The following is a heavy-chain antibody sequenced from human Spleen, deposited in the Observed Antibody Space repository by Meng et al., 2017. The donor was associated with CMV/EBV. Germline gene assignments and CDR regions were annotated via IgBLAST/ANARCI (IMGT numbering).Heavy chain of an antibody. V-gene: IGHV2-5*01. J-gene: IGHJ5*02. CDR2: IYWNDDK. Sequence: CTFSGFSLGTSGVGVGWIRQPPGKALAWLALIYWNDDKRYSPSLKSRLTITKDTSKNQVVLTMTNMDPVDTATYYCALLVARFWFDPWGQGTLVTVSS. CDR1: GFSLGTSGVG. CDR3: ALLVARFWFDP. D-gene: IGHD5-12*01.